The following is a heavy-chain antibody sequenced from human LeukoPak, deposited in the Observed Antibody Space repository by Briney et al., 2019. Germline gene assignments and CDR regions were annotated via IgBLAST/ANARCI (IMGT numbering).Heavy chain of an antibody. D-gene: IGHD6-13*01. CDR3: ARVGRQLAPFDY. J-gene: IGHJ4*02. CDR2: IYTSGST. Sequence: SETLSLTCTVSGGSISSYYWSWIRQPAGKGLEWIGRIYTSGSTNYNPSLKSRVTMSVDTSKNQFSLKLSSVSAADTAVYYCARVGRQLAPFDYWGQGTLVTVSS. V-gene: IGHV4-4*07. CDR1: GGSISSYY.